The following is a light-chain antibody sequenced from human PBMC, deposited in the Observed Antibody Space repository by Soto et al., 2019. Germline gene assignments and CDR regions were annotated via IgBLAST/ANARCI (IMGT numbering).Light chain of an antibody. J-gene: IGKJ4*01. V-gene: IGKV1-5*03. CDR3: QQYNTYPLT. CDR2: KAS. CDR1: QIISTW. Sequence: DIQMTQSPSTLSASVGDRVTITCRASQIISTWLAWYQQKPGKAPKLLIYKASSLAGGVPSRFSGSGSGTDFNITISSPQPDDFATYYCQQYNTYPLTFGGGTTVDIK.